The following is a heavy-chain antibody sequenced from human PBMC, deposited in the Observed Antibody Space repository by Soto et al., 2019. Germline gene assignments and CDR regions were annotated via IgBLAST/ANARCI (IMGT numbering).Heavy chain of an antibody. CDR3: ARGIRGHYGKDV. CDR1: GFTFSDYW. V-gene: IGHV3-74*01. D-gene: IGHD3-16*01. CDR2: IKGDGSTI. Sequence: EVQLVESGGGLVQPGGSLRLSCAASGFTFSDYWIHWVRQAPGKGLMWVSRIKGDGSTINYADSVKGRFTVSRDTAKNTMYLKMHSPSAADTALYYCARGIRGHYGKDVWGQGTTVSVSS. J-gene: IGHJ6*02.